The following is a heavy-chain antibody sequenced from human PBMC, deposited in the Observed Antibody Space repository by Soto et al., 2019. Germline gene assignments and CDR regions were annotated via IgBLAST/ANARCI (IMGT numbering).Heavy chain of an antibody. V-gene: IGHV3-15*07. CDR3: GTDHEYSTGWLLFDY. CDR2: IKSKTDGGTA. Sequence: EVQLVESGGGLVKPGGSLRLSCAASGFIFTNAWMNWVRQAPGKGLEWVGRIKSKTDGGTADYAAPVKGRFTISRDDSKNTVYLQMNSLRTEDTAVYYCGTDHEYSTGWLLFDYWGQGTLVTVSS. J-gene: IGHJ4*02. D-gene: IGHD6-19*01. CDR1: GFIFTNAW.